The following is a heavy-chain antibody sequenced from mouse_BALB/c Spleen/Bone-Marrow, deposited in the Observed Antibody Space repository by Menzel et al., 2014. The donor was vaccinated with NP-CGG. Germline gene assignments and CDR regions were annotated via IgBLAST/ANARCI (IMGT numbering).Heavy chain of an antibody. CDR1: VFNIKDTY. V-gene: IGHV14-3*02. CDR2: IDPANGNT. Sequence: VQLQQSGAELVKSVASVKLSGTASVFNIKDTYMHWVKQRPEQGLEWIGRIDPANGNTKYDPKFQGKATITADTSSNTAYLQLSSLTSEDTAVYYRHSYVSGYYFDYRGQDTTLTVSS. J-gene: IGHJ2*01. CDR3: HSYVSGYYFDY.